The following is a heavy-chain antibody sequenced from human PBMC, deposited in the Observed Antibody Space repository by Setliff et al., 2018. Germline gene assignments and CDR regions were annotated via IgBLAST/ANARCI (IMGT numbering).Heavy chain of an antibody. V-gene: IGHV3-23*01. CDR1: GFTFSSYA. CDR2: MSASGTST. D-gene: IGHD2-8*02. CDR3: AKSPVAYCSGAVCYPFDY. Sequence: GESLKISCATSGFTFSSYAMSWVRQAPGKGPEWVSAMSASGTSTYHADSVKGRFTISGDNSKNTLYLQMNSLRAEDTAVYFCAKSPVAYCSGAVCYPFDYWGQGTLVTVSS. J-gene: IGHJ4*02.